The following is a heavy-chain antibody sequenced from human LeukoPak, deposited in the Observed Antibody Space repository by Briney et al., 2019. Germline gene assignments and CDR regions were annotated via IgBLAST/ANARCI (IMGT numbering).Heavy chain of an antibody. V-gene: IGHV3-48*03. D-gene: IGHD5-18*01. Sequence: GGSLRLSCAASGLTVSTFEMNWVRHAPGEGLEWVSDITSSGTAIDYAESVKGGFTISKDNTKNSLYLQMHSVRDEDTAVYYSVRGGGYGYLWNAFDIWGQGTMVTVSS. CDR3: VRGGGYGYLWNAFDI. J-gene: IGHJ3*02. CDR1: GLTVSTFE. CDR2: ITSSGTAI.